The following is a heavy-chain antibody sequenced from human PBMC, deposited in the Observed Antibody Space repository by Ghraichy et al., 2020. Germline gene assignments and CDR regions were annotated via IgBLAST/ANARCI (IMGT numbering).Heavy chain of an antibody. CDR2: INSDGSII. CDR1: GFTFSSDW. Sequence: LSLTCADSGFTFSSDWMHWFRQASGKGPVWVSRINSDGSIINYAESVRGRFTISRDNAKNTLYLQMNSLRAEDTAVYYCVRDAFGPRDYWGQGTLVTFSS. D-gene: IGHD3-10*01. J-gene: IGHJ4*02. V-gene: IGHV3-74*01. CDR3: VRDAFGPRDY.